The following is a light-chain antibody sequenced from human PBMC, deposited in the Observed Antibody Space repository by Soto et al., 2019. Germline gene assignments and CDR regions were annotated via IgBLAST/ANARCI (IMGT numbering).Light chain of an antibody. CDR2: AAS. V-gene: IGKV1D-8*01. CDR1: QGIGSY. Sequence: IWMTQSPSLLSASTGDRVTISCRMSQGIGSYLAWYQQKPGKAPELLIYAASTLQSGVPSRFSGSGSGTDFTLTISCLQSEDFATYYCQQYYSFPRTFGQGTKVDIK. CDR3: QQYYSFPRT. J-gene: IGKJ1*01.